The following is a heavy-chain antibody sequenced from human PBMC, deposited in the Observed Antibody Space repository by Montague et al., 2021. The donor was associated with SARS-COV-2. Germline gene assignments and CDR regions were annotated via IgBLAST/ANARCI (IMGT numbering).Heavy chain of an antibody. CDR1: GFTFSSYG. V-gene: IGHV3-30*19. J-gene: IGHJ6*02. CDR2: IWYDGSNK. D-gene: IGHD2/OR15-2a*01. Sequence: SLRLSCAASGFTFSSYGMHWVRQAPGKGLEWVAVIWYDGSNKYYADSVKGRFTISRDNSKNTLYLQMNSLRAEDTAVYYCARTLLDYYGMDVWGRGTTVTVSS. CDR3: ARTLLDYYGMDV.